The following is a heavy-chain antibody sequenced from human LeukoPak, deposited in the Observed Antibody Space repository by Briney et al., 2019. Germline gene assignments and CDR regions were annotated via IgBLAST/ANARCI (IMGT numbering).Heavy chain of an antibody. CDR1: GYTFTSYG. CDR3: ASKGGRVVVIEEETYYYYGMDV. D-gene: IGHD3-22*01. J-gene: IGHJ6*02. Sequence: ASVKVSCKASGYTFTSYGISWVRQAPGQGLEWMGWISAYNGNTNYAQKLQGRVTMTTDTSTSTAYMELRSLRSDDTAVYYCASKGGRVVVIEEETYYYYGMDVWGQGTTVTVSS. V-gene: IGHV1-18*01. CDR2: ISAYNGNT.